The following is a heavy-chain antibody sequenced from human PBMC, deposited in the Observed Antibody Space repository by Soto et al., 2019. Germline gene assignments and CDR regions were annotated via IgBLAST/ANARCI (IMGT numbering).Heavy chain of an antibody. V-gene: IGHV5-10-1*01. CDR3: ARVHKNWFDS. J-gene: IGHJ5*01. CDR1: GYNFAAFW. Sequence: GEALKISCKASGYNFAAFWIHWVRQMPGKGLEWLGKIDPSDSYTNYSPSFEGHVTISTDNSITTAYLQWSSLRASDTALYFCARVHKNWFDSWAQGTMVTVSS. CDR2: IDPSDSYT.